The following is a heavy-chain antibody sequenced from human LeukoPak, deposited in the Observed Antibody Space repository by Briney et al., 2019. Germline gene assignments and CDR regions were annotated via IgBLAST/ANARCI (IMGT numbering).Heavy chain of an antibody. CDR2: IYYSGTT. Sequence: SETLSLTCTVSRGSISSSSYYWGWIRQPPGKGLEWIGCIYYSGTTYYNPSLKSRVTMSVDTSKNQFSLKLSSVTAADTAVYYCASASYYVSGSYYYYYYMDVWGKGTRVSVSS. V-gene: IGHV4-39*01. J-gene: IGHJ6*03. CDR3: ASASYYVSGSYYYYYYMDV. D-gene: IGHD3-10*01. CDR1: RGSISSSSYY.